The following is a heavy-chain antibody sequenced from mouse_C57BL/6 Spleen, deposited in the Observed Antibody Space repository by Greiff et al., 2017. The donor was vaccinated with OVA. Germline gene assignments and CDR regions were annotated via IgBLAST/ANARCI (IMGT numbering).Heavy chain of an antibody. CDR3: STRITTDDGSRYYAIDY. Sequence: EVQLQQSGAELVRPGASVKLSCTASGFNIKDYYMHWVKQRPEQGLEWIGRIDPEDGDTAYAPKFQGTATMTADTSSNTAYLQLSSLTSEDTAVYYCSTRITTDDGSRYYAIDYWGQGTSVTVSS. CDR1: GFNIKDYY. V-gene: IGHV14-1*01. CDR2: IDPEDGDT. D-gene: IGHD2-4*01. J-gene: IGHJ4*01.